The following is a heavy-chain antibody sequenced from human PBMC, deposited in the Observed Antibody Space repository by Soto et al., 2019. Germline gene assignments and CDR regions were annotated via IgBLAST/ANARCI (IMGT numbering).Heavy chain of an antibody. CDR1: GFTFSTYG. D-gene: IGHD3-3*01. CDR3: ARALDFWSAYFDY. J-gene: IGHJ4*02. Sequence: GGSLRLSCAASGFTFSTYGMHWVRQAPGKGLEWVAFIWFDGSNKYYADSVKGRFTISRDNSKNTLYLQMNSLRTEDTAVYYCARALDFWSAYFDYWGQGSLVTVSS. V-gene: IGHV3-30*02. CDR2: IWFDGSNK.